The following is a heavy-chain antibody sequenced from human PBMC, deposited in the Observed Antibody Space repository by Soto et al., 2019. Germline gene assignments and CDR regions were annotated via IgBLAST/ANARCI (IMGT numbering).Heavy chain of an antibody. J-gene: IGHJ6*02. V-gene: IGHV1-69*11. CDR1: GGTFGTYA. CDR2: IIPILGTA. Sequence: SVKVSCKAPGGTFGTYALSWVRQAPGQGLEWMGRIIPILGTANYPQMFQGRVTITADESTSTAYMELSSLRSEDTAVYYCARDDSNYPGRYGMDVWGQGTTVIVSS. CDR3: ARDDSNYPGRYGMDV. D-gene: IGHD4-4*01.